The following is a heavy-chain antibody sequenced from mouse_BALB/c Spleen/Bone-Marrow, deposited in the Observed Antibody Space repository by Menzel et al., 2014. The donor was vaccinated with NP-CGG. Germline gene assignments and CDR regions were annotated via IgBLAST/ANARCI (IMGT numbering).Heavy chain of an antibody. CDR2: IWAGGTT. D-gene: IGHD1-1*01. CDR3: ARALYYYGSSYYAMDY. CDR1: GFSLTSYG. V-gene: IGHV2-9*02. J-gene: IGHJ4*01. Sequence: VMLVESGPGLVAPSQSLSIACTVSGFSLTSYGVHWVRQPPGKGLEWLGAIWAGGTTDYNSALMSRLSIRKDNSKSQVFLKTNSLQSDDTAMYYCARALYYYGSSYYAMDYWGQGTSVIVSS.